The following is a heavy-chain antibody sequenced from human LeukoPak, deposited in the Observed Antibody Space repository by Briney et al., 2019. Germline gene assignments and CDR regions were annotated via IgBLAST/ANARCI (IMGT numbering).Heavy chain of an antibody. J-gene: IGHJ4*02. V-gene: IGHV3-23*01. CDR2: ISGSGGST. Sequence: GGSLRLSCAASGLTFSNYAMSWVRQAPGKGLEWVSAISGSGGSTYYADSVKGRFTISRDNSKNTLYLQMNSLRAEDTAVYYCAKDPGYSGYDWFDYWGQGTLVTVSS. CDR3: AKDPGYSGYDWFDY. D-gene: IGHD5-12*01. CDR1: GLTFSNYA.